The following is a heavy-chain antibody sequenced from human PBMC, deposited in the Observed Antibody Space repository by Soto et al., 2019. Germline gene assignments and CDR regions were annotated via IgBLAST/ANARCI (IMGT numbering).Heavy chain of an antibody. J-gene: IGHJ4*02. D-gene: IGHD3-16*01. CDR3: AGVRWGDVDY. Sequence: EVQLVESGGGLVQPGGSLRLSCAASGFSFSDHYMDWVRQAPGKGLEWVGRARNKARSYSIEYAASVKGRFTISRDDSKTSGYLQMNSLETEDTAVYYCAGVRWGDVDYWGQGTLVTVSS. V-gene: IGHV3-72*01. CDR2: ARNKARSYSI. CDR1: GFSFSDHY.